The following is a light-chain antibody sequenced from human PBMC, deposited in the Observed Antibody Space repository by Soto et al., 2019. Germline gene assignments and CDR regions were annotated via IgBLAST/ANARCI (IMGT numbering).Light chain of an antibody. CDR1: QGNNSP. V-gene: IGKV1-12*01. CDR3: QQAKNFPWT. CDR2: TVS. J-gene: IGKJ1*01. Sequence: PINQFSFFGVSFFRGQGPHPCSAGQGNNSPLAWYQQKPGKAPQLLIYTVSSLQSGVPSRFSGSGSGTDFTLTISSLQPEDFATYYCQQAKNFPWTFGQGTKVEIK.